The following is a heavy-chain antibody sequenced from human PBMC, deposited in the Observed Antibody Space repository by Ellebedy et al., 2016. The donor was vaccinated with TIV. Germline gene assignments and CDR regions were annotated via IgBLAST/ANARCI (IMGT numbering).Heavy chain of an antibody. J-gene: IGHJ5*02. Sequence: ASVKVSXXASGYTFTSYGIHWVGLAPGQRLERMGWIHPGNGDTKYSRKFQGRVTISRDTSATTAYMELSSLRSEDTAVYYCTRGVGGTLTLNWFDPWGQGTLVTVSS. CDR3: TRGVGGTLTLNWFDP. D-gene: IGHD1-1*01. V-gene: IGHV1-3*01. CDR2: IHPGNGDT. CDR1: GYTFTSYG.